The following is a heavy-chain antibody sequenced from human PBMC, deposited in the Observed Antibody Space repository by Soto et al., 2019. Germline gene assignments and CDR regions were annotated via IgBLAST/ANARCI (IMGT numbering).Heavy chain of an antibody. D-gene: IGHD3-9*01. CDR3: ARESHDILTGPPWVWYFDL. CDR1: GGSFSGYY. J-gene: IGHJ2*01. CDR2: INDRGSI. Sequence: QVQLQQWGAGPLRPLETLSLTCGVSGGSFSGYYWAWIRQSPGKGLEWIGEINDRGSINYNPSLKSRVRISVDTSKNHYSLNRRSVTAADTAVYYCARESHDILTGPPWVWYFDLWGRGILVTVSS. V-gene: IGHV4-34*01.